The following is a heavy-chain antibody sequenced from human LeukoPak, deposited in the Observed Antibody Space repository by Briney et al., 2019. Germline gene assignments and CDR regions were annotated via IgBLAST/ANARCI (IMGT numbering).Heavy chain of an antibody. Sequence: ASVTVFCKASGYTFTGYYMHWVRQAPGQGLEWLGWINPNSGGTNYAQKFQGRVTMTRDTSISTAYMELSRLRSDDTAVYYCARQLRSFGFDPWGQGTLVTVSS. CDR2: INPNSGGT. CDR3: ARQLRSFGFDP. J-gene: IGHJ5*02. D-gene: IGHD1-26*01. CDR1: GYTFTGYY. V-gene: IGHV1-2*02.